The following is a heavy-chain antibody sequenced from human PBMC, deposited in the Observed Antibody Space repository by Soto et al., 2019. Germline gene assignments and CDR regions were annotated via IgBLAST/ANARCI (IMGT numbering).Heavy chain of an antibody. Sequence: SETLSLTCAVYGGSFSGYYWSWIRQPPGKGLEWIGEINHSGSTNYNPSLKSRVTISVDTSKNQFSLKLSSVTAADTAVYYCARSVRTGDLAFDIWGQGTMVTVSS. J-gene: IGHJ3*02. CDR3: ARSVRTGDLAFDI. V-gene: IGHV4-34*01. D-gene: IGHD7-27*01. CDR1: GGSFSGYY. CDR2: INHSGST.